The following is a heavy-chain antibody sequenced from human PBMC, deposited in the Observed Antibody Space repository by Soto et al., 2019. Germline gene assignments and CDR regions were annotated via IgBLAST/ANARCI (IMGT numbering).Heavy chain of an antibody. J-gene: IGHJ4*02. CDR2: INSNGGSA. CDR3: VTNSGWSLRDFDY. D-gene: IGHD6-19*01. Sequence: PGGSLRLSCSASGLTFSSLTMHWVRQAPGKGLEYVSAINSNGGSANYGDSVKGRFTISRDNPKNTLYLQMSSLRVEDTALYYCVTNSGWSLRDFDYWGQGTLVTVSS. CDR1: GLTFSSLT. V-gene: IGHV3-64D*08.